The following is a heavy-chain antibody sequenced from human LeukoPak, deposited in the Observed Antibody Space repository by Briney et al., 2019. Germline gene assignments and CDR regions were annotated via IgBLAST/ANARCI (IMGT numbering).Heavy chain of an antibody. D-gene: IGHD1-26*01. V-gene: IGHV4-34*01. CDR1: GGSFSGYY. Sequence: SETLSLTCAVYGGSFSGYYWSWIRQPPGKGLEWIGEINHSGSTNYNPSLKSRVTISVDTSKNQFSLKLSSVTAADTAVYYCARLRGSGSYWGQGTLVTVSS. CDR2: INHSGST. J-gene: IGHJ4*02. CDR3: ARLRGSGSY.